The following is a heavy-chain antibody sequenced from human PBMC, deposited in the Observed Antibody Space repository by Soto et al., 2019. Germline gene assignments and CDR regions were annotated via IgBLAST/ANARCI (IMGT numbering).Heavy chain of an antibody. D-gene: IGHD1-26*01. Sequence: EVQLLESGGGLVQAGGSLRLSCAASGFTFSSYAMGWVRQAPGKGLEWVSSIDSSGGSTYYADSVKGRFTMSRDKSKNTLYLQMNSLRAEDTAVYYCARRLLGATVTYFAYWGQGTLVTVSS. CDR3: ARRLLGATVTYFAY. V-gene: IGHV3-23*01. CDR2: IDSSGGST. J-gene: IGHJ4*01. CDR1: GFTFSSYA.